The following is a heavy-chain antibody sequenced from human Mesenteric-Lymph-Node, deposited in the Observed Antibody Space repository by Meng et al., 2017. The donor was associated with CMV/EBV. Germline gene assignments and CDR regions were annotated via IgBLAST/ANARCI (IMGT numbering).Heavy chain of an antibody. CDR2: IRSDESNK. CDR3: AKDLAVSASPYYYYGMDV. V-gene: IGHV3-30*02. CDR1: GFTFNDYG. D-gene: IGHD6-6*01. J-gene: IGHJ6*02. Sequence: GESLKISCAASGFTFNDYGMHWVRQAPGKGLEWVSFIRSDESNKYYGDSVKGRFTISRDNAKNSLYLQMNSLRAEDTALYYCAKDLAVSASPYYYYGMDVWGQGTTVTVSS.